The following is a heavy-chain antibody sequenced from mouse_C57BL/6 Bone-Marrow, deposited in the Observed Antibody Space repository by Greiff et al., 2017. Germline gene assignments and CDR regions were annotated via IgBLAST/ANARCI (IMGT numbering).Heavy chain of an antibody. Sequence: EVKLVESGGGLVQPGGSLKLSCAASGFTFSDYGMAWVRQAPRKGPEWVAFISNLAYSIYYADTVTGRFTISRENAKNTLYLEMSSLRSEDTAMYYCARRGDYYGSLDYWGQGTTLTVSS. J-gene: IGHJ2*01. CDR2: ISNLAYSI. CDR3: ARRGDYYGSLDY. V-gene: IGHV5-15*01. CDR1: GFTFSDYG. D-gene: IGHD1-1*01.